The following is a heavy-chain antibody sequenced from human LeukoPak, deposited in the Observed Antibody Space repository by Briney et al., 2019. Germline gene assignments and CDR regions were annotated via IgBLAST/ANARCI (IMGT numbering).Heavy chain of an antibody. CDR1: GFTFSSYW. CDR2: ISSSSSYI. CDR3: ARVGPAWAFDI. Sequence: KPGGSLRLSCAASGFTFSSYWMSWVRQAPGKGLEWVSSISSSSSYIYYADSVKGRFTISRDNAKNSLYLQMNSLRAEDTAVYYCARVGPAWAFDIWGQGTMVTVSS. V-gene: IGHV3-21*01. D-gene: IGHD3-10*01. J-gene: IGHJ3*02.